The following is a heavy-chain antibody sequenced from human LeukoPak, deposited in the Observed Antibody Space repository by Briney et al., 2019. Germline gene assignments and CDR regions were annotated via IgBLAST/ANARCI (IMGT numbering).Heavy chain of an antibody. Sequence: PGGSLRLSCAGSGFTFSTYAMNWVRQAPGKGLEWVSGIIGSSNIIRYADSVKGRFTISRDNSKSTLYLQMNSLRAEDTAVYYCARASWGFDYWGQGTLVTVSS. J-gene: IGHJ4*02. V-gene: IGHV3-23*01. D-gene: IGHD2-2*01. CDR2: IIGSSNII. CDR1: GFTFSTYA. CDR3: ARASWGFDY.